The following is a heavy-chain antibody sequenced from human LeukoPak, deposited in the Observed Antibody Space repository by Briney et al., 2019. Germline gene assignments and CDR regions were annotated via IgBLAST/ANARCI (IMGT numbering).Heavy chain of an antibody. D-gene: IGHD3-10*01. Sequence: GGSLRLSCAASGFIFSRYGIHWVRQAPGKGLEWVAVVSYDGTETKYADSVKGRLNLSRDNSKNTVYLQMNSLTFEDTAVYYCARSARGVIFDVWGKGTTVTVSS. CDR3: ARSARGVIFDV. J-gene: IGHJ6*04. CDR1: GFIFSRYG. V-gene: IGHV3-30*03. CDR2: VSYDGTET.